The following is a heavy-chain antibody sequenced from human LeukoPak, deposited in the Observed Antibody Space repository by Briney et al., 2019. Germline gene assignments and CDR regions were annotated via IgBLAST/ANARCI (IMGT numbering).Heavy chain of an antibody. CDR3: VSLIPSY. Sequence: GGSLRLSCAASGFAFSSYTMHWVRQAPGKGLEWLAVISSDGSNKYYADSVKGRFTISRDNSKNTLYLQMNILRPEDTAVYYCVSLIPSYWGQGTLVTVSS. CDR1: GFAFSSYT. D-gene: IGHD3-10*01. V-gene: IGHV3-30-3*01. J-gene: IGHJ4*02. CDR2: ISSDGSNK.